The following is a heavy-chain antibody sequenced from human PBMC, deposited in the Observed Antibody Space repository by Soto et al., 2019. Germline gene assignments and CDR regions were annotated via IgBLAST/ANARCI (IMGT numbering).Heavy chain of an antibody. D-gene: IGHD6-13*01. CDR3: AXGTAADKPPHRGYYYYGMDV. V-gene: IGHV3-15*01. CDR1: GFTFSNAW. Sequence: GGSLRLSCAASGFTFSNAWMIWVRQAPVNGLEFVGRIKSKTDGWTRDYSAPVEGRFTISIDYSKNTLYLQINSLKTEDTALYYCAXGTAADKPPHRGYYYYGMDVWGQGTTVTVSS. J-gene: IGHJ6*02. CDR2: IKSKTDGWTR.